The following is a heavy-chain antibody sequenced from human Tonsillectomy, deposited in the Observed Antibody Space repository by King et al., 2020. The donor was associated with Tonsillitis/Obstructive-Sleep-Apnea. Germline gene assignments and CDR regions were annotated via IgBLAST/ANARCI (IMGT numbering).Heavy chain of an antibody. CDR3: GRTRGYASDDFDS. Sequence: VQLVESGGGLMQPGGSLRLSCAASGFTVSSNYMSWVLQAPGQGLEWVSVSSNGGSRYYADSVKGRFTISSDNSKNTVYLQMNSLRAEDTAVYYCGRTRGYASDDFDSWGQGTLVTASS. V-gene: IGHV3-53*01. D-gene: IGHD3-16*01. CDR2: SSNGGSR. J-gene: IGHJ4*02. CDR1: GFTVSSNY.